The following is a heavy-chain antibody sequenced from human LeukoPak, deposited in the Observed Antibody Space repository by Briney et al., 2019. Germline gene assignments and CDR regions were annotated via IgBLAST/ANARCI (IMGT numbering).Heavy chain of an antibody. J-gene: IGHJ4*02. CDR2: INHSGST. V-gene: IGHV4-34*01. CDR1: GGSFSGYS. Sequence: SETLSLTSAVYGGSFSGYSWSGSRQPPGKGLEWIGEINHSGSTNYNPSLKSRVTISVDTSKNQFSLKLSSVTAADTAVYYCARGNYSDSSGYYYVIGLDYWGQGTLVTVSS. CDR3: ARGNYSDSSGYYYVIGLDY. D-gene: IGHD3-22*01.